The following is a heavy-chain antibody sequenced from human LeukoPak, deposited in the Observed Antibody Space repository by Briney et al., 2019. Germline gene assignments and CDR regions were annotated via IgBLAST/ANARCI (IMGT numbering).Heavy chain of an antibody. J-gene: IGHJ4*02. V-gene: IGHV3-20*04. D-gene: IGHD3-22*01. CDR1: GFTFDDYG. CDR3: ARGASYYYDSSGYYN. CDR2: INWNSGGT. Sequence: GGSLRLSCAASGFTFDDYGMSWVRQAPGKGLEWVSGINWNSGGTGYADSVKGRFTISRDSAKNSLYLQMNTLRAEDTALYYCARGASYYYDSSGYYNWGQGTLVTVSS.